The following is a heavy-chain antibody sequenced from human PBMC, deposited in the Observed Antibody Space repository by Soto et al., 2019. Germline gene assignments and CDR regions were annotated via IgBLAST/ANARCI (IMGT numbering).Heavy chain of an antibody. J-gene: IGHJ6*02. D-gene: IGHD1-1*01. CDR3: ARAGRERLYGMDV. CDR2: ISSSGSTI. V-gene: IGHV3-48*03. Sequence: EVQLVEYGGGLVQPGGSLRLSCAASGFTFSSYERNWVRQAPGTGLEWVSYISSSGSTIYYADSVKGRFTISRDNAKNSLYLQMNSLRAEDTAVYYCARAGRERLYGMDVWGQGTTVTVSS. CDR1: GFTFSSYE.